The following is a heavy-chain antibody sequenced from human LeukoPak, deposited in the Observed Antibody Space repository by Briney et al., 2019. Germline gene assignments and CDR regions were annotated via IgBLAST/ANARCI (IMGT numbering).Heavy chain of an antibody. V-gene: IGHV7-4-1*02. D-gene: IGHD3-16*01. CDR2: INTDTGNP. Sequence: ASVKVSCKASGYTFTSYTMNWVRQAPGQGLEWMGWINTDTGNPTYAQGLTGRFVFSLDTSVSTSYLQINSLKAEDTAVYYCARGLPWMITFGGVEDLPNYFDYWGQGTLVTVSS. CDR1: GYTFTSYT. J-gene: IGHJ4*02. CDR3: ARGLPWMITFGGVEDLPNYFDY.